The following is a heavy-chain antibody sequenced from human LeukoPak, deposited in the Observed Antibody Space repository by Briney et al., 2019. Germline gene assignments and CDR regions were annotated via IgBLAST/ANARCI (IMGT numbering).Heavy chain of an antibody. J-gene: IGHJ2*01. V-gene: IGHV4-4*07. CDR2: IYTSGST. Sequence: SETLSLTCTVSGGSISSYYWSWIRQPAGKGLEWIGRIYTSGSTNYNPSLKSRVTMSVDTSKNQFSLKLSSVTAADTAVYYCARVSQVAAAWYFDLWGRGTLVTVSS. CDR1: GGSISSYY. CDR3: ARVSQVAAAWYFDL. D-gene: IGHD2/OR15-2a*01.